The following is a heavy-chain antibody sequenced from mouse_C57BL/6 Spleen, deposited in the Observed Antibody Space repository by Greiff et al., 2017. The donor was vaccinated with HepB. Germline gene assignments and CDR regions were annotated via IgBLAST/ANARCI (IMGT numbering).Heavy chain of an antibody. Sequence: VQLQQPGAELVKPGASVKLSCKASGYTFTSYWMQWVKQRPGQGLEWIGEIDPSDSYTNYNQKFKGKATLTVDTSSSTAYMQLSSLTSEDSAVYYCARSRYGSSYYAMVYWGQGTSVTVSS. CDR2: IDPSDSYT. D-gene: IGHD1-1*01. J-gene: IGHJ4*01. CDR3: ARSRYGSSYYAMVY. V-gene: IGHV1-50*01. CDR1: GYTFTSYW.